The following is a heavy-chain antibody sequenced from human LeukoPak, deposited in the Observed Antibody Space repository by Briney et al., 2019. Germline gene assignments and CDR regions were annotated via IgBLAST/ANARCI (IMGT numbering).Heavy chain of an antibody. CDR3: AKRPPGIAVAGTYDY. V-gene: IGHV3-23*01. CDR2: ISGSGGST. J-gene: IGHJ4*02. D-gene: IGHD6-19*01. CDR1: GFTFSSYA. Sequence: GGSLRLSXAASGFTFSSYAMSWVRQAPGKGVEWVSAISGSGGSTYYADSVKGRFTISRDNSKNTLYPQMNSLRAEDTAVYYRAKRPPGIAVAGTYDYWGQGTLVTVSS.